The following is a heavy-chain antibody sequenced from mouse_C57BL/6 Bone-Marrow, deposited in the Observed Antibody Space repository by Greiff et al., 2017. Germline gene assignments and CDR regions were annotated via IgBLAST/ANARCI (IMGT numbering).Heavy chain of an antibody. CDR3: TRDGSYYWYFDV. CDR2: IRNKANNHAT. J-gene: IGHJ1*03. V-gene: IGHV6-6*01. CDR1: GFTFSDAW. D-gene: IGHD1-1*01. Sequence: EVKVEESGGGLVQPGGSMKLSCAASGFTFSDAWMDWVRQSPEKGLEWVAEIRNKANNHATYYAESVKGRFTISRDDSKSSVYLQMNSLRAEDTGIYYCTRDGSYYWYFDVWGTGTTVTVSS.